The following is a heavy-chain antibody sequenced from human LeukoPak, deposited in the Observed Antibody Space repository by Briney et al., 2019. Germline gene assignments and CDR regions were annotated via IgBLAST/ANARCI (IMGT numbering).Heavy chain of an antibody. V-gene: IGHV3-23*01. Sequence: PGGSLRLSCAASGFTFSTFAMIWFRQPPGKGLEWVSSIFPSGGEIHYADSVRGRFTISRDNSKSTLSLQMNSLRAEDTAIYYCATYRQVLLPFESWGQGTLVTVSS. CDR3: ATYRQVLLPFES. CDR2: IFPSGGEI. J-gene: IGHJ4*02. D-gene: IGHD2-8*02. CDR1: GFTFSTFA.